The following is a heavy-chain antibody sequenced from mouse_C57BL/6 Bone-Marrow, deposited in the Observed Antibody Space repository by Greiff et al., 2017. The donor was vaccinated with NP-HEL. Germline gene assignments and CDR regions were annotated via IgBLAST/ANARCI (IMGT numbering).Heavy chain of an antibody. CDR3: ARWFYYGNYVEGYFDY. J-gene: IGHJ2*01. Sequence: QVQLQQPGAELVKPGASVKLSCKASGYTFTSYWMHWVKQRPGRGLEWIGRIDPNSGGTKYNEKFKSKATLTVDKTSSPAYMTLSSLTSEDSAVYYCARWFYYGNYVEGYFDYWGQGTTLTVSS. D-gene: IGHD2-1*01. V-gene: IGHV1-72*01. CDR2: IDPNSGGT. CDR1: GYTFTSYW.